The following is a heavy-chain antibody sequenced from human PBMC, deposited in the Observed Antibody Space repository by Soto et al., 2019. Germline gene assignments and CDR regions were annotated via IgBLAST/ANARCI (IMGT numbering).Heavy chain of an antibody. Sequence: EVQLLESGGGLVQPGGSLRLSCAASGFTFSSHPMSWVRQAPEKGLEWVAGISDGGDLTYNADSVRGRFTISRDNSRNTLYLQMNSLRAEDTAVYYCARRVIGSSRAFDIWGQGTMVTVSS. V-gene: IGHV3-23*01. D-gene: IGHD3-10*01. J-gene: IGHJ3*02. CDR2: ISDGGDLT. CDR1: GFTFSSHP. CDR3: ARRVIGSSRAFDI.